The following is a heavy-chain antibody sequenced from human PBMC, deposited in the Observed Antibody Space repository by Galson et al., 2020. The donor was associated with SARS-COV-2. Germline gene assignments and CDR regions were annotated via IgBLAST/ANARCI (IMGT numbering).Heavy chain of an antibody. D-gene: IGHD3-10*01. V-gene: IGHV3-23*01. CDR1: GFTFSSSA. CDR3: ARSGANWFDS. CDR2: IRDSGAST. Sequence: GGSLRLSCAASGFTFSSSAMSWVRQAPGKGLEWVSTIRDSGASTYYADSVKGRFTFSRDNSKNTLYLQMNSLRAEDTAVYYCARSGANWFDSWGQGTLVTVSS. J-gene: IGHJ5*01.